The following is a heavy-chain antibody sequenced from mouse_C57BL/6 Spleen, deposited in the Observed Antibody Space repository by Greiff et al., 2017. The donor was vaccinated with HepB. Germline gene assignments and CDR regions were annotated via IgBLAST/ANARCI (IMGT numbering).Heavy chain of an antibody. CDR2: IWGVGST. Sequence: VQLVESGPGLVAPSQSLSITCTVSGFSLTSYGVDWVRQSPGKGLEWLGVIWGVGSTNYNSALKSRLSISKDNSKSQVFLKMNSLQTDDTAMYYCARSSITTGGAMDYWGQGTSVTVSS. D-gene: IGHD1-2*01. J-gene: IGHJ4*01. CDR1: GFSLTSYG. V-gene: IGHV2-6*01. CDR3: ARSSITTGGAMDY.